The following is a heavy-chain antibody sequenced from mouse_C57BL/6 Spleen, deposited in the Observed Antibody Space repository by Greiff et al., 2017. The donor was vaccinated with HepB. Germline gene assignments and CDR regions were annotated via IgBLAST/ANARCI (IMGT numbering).Heavy chain of an antibody. CDR3: ARSPNDDDEGAFDY. V-gene: IGHV1-54*01. D-gene: IGHD2-4*01. CDR1: GYAFTNYL. CDR2: INPGSGGT. Sequence: QVQLQQSGAELVRPGTSVKVSCKASGYAFTNYLIEWVKQRPGQGLEWIGVINPGSGGTNYNEKFKGKATLTADKSSSTAYMQLSSLTSEDSAVYFCARSPNDDDEGAFDYWGQGTTLTVSS. J-gene: IGHJ2*01.